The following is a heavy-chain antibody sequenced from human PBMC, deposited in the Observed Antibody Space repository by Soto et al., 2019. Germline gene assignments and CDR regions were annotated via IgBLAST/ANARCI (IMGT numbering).Heavy chain of an antibody. V-gene: IGHV4-39*01. CDR3: AKIRVVGILKYYFDI. Sequence: LHLQESGPGLLKPSETLSLTCSVSGGPTSDSNHNWAWVRQPPGKGLEWIGNIFYTGTTYYSPSLKGRLTMSIDTSENQFSLKRSSVTAADTAVYYCAKIRVVGILKYYFDIWGRGTQVTVSS. J-gene: IGHJ4*02. D-gene: IGHD2-15*01. CDR1: GGPTSDSNHN. CDR2: IFYTGTT.